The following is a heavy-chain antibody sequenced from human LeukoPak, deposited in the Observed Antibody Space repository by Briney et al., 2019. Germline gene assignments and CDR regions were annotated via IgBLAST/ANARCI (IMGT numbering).Heavy chain of an antibody. D-gene: IGHD3-10*01. Sequence: PGRSLRLSCVASGFTFDNYAMHWVRQAPGKGLEWVSGIAWNSGNTGFADSVKGRFTISRDNAENSLSLQMNSLTPEDTAFYFCAKDMNSSGSGSSYNPWGPFDSWGQGTLVTVSS. J-gene: IGHJ4*02. V-gene: IGHV3-9*01. CDR3: AKDMNSSGSGSSYNPWGPFDS. CDR2: IAWNSGNT. CDR1: GFTFDNYA.